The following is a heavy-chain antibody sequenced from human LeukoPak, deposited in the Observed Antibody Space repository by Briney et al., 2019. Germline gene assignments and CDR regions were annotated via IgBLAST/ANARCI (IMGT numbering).Heavy chain of an antibody. CDR1: GYTFTGYY. D-gene: IGHD1-20*01. Sequence: ASVKVSCKASGYTFTGYYMHWVRQAPGQGLEWMGRINPNSGGTNYAQKFQGRVTMTRDTSISTAYMELSRLRSDDTAVYYCARALTGSANWFDPWGQGTLVTVSS. CDR3: ARALTGSANWFDP. CDR2: INPNSGGT. J-gene: IGHJ5*02. V-gene: IGHV1-2*06.